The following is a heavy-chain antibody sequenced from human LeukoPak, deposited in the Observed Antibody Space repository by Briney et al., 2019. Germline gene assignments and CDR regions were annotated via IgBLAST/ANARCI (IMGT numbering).Heavy chain of an antibody. D-gene: IGHD3-3*01. CDR1: GFTFSNYW. V-gene: IGHV3-7*01. CDR2: IKEDESLK. CDR3: ARDSGGKITIPGVVTWFDAFDA. J-gene: IGHJ3*01. Sequence: GGSLRLSCAASGFTFSNYWMIWIRQAPGKGLEWVANIKEDESLKYYVDSVKGRFTISRDNAKNSMYLQMNSLRAEDTAVYYCARDSGGKITIPGVVTWFDAFDAWGRGTMVTVSS.